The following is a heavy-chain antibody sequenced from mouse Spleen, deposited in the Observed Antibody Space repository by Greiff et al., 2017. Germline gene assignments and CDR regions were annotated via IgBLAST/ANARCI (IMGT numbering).Heavy chain of an antibody. V-gene: IGHV5-9*01. CDR2: ISSGGGNT. Sequence: EVMLVESGGGLVKLGGSLKLSCAASGFTFSSYAMSWVRQTPEKRLEWVATISSGGGNTYYPDSVKGRFTISRDNAKNTLYLQMSSLKSEDTAMYYCARQGYGYAYFDYWGQGTTLTVSS. CDR3: ARQGYGYAYFDY. J-gene: IGHJ2*01. D-gene: IGHD2-2*01. CDR1: GFTFSSYA.